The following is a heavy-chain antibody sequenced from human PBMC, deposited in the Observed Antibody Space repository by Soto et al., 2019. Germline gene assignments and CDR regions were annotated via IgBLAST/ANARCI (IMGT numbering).Heavy chain of an antibody. Sequence: QVQLVESGGGVVQPGRSMRLSCAASGFTFSSYGMHWVRQAPGKGLERVAVIWYDGSNKYYADSVKGRFTISRDNSKNTLYLQMNSLRAEDTAVYYCAREGPMEGWYFDYWGQGTLVTVSA. V-gene: IGHV3-33*01. CDR3: AREGPMEGWYFDY. J-gene: IGHJ4*02. CDR2: IWYDGSNK. D-gene: IGHD3-10*01. CDR1: GFTFSSYG.